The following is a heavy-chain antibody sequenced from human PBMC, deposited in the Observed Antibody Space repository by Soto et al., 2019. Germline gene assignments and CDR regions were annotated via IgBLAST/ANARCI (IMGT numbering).Heavy chain of an antibody. CDR1: GYTFSGYH. Sequence: ASVKVSCKASGYTFSGYHMHWVRQARGQGLEWMGWINPNSGGTKYVQKFQGWVTMTRDTSISTAYIELSRLRPDDTAVYYCATSIVVSPLYGMDLWGQGTTVTVSS. V-gene: IGHV1-2*04. CDR3: ATSIVVSPLYGMDL. CDR2: INPNSGGT. D-gene: IGHD1-26*01. J-gene: IGHJ6*02.